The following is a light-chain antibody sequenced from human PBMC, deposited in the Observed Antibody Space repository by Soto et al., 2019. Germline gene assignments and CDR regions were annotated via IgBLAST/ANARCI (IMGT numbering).Light chain of an antibody. CDR2: DVR. V-gene: IGLV2-11*01. J-gene: IGLJ1*01. CDR3: CSYAGSSYV. Sequence: QSALTQPRSVSGSPGQSVTISCTGTSSDVGGYNYVSWYQQHPGKAPKLMIFDVRRRPSGVPDRFSGSKSGNTASLTISGLQAEDEADYYCCSYAGSSYVFGPGTKLTVL. CDR1: SSDVGGYNY.